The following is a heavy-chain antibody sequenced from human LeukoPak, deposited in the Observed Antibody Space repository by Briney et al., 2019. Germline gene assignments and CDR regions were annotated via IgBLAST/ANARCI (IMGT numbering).Heavy chain of an antibody. CDR1: AVSFTGYS. J-gene: IGHJ5*02. D-gene: IGHD3-10*01. Sequence: MASETLSLTCAVSAVSFTGYSWTSIRQPPGKGLEWIGEISHSGGSNYNASLTTRLTISLDTHKKQISLRLSSVTAADTAVYYCARKNKYFGGATYKNWFDPWGQGTLVTVSS. CDR2: ISHSGGS. V-gene: IGHV4-34*01. CDR3: ARKNKYFGGATYKNWFDP.